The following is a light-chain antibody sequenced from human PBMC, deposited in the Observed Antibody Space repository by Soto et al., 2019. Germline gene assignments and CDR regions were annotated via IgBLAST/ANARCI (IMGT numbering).Light chain of an antibody. CDR2: DVS. CDR1: SSDVGNYKY. CDR3: CSYAGSYTLV. V-gene: IGLV2-11*01. J-gene: IGLJ3*02. Sequence: QSVLTQPPSASGSPGQSVTITCTGTSSDVGNYKYVSWYQQHPGKAPKLMIYDVSKRPSGVPDRFSGSKSGNTASLTISGLQAEDEADYYCCSYAGSYTLVFGGGTKLTVL.